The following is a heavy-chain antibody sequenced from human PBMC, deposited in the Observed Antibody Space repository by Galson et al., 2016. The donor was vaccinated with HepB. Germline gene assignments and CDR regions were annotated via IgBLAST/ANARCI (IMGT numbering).Heavy chain of an antibody. CDR1: GFTFSNHD. CDR3: VKDPNWESGY. CDR2: INYRGEST. D-gene: IGHD1-26*01. Sequence: SLRLSCAASGFTFSNHDMNWVRQAPGKGLEWVSNINYRGESTYYADSLKGRFTIPRDNSKNTLYLQMNSLRVEDTAVYYCVKDPNWESGYWGQGTLVTVSS. V-gene: IGHV3-23*01. J-gene: IGHJ4*02.